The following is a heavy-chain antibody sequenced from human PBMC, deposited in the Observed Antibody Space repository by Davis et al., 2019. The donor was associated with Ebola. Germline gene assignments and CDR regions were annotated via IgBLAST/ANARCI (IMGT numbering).Heavy chain of an antibody. Sequence: GSLRLSCAASGFTVSNNYMSWVRQPPGKGLEWIGSIYNSGSTYYNPSLESRVTISVDTSKNQLSLKLTSVTATDTAVYYCARPVSPGYNYGYYYYDMDVWGQGTLVTVSS. CDR1: GFTVSNNY. J-gene: IGHJ6*02. CDR3: ARPVSPGYNYGYYYYDMDV. D-gene: IGHD5-18*01. V-gene: IGHV4-39*01. CDR2: IYNSGST.